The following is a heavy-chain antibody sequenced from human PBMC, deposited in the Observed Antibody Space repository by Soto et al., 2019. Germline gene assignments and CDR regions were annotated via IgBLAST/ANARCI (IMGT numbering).Heavy chain of an antibody. CDR2: VSGAKTYI. D-gene: IGHD4-4*01. J-gene: IGHJ4*02. V-gene: IGHV3-21*01. CDR3: ARSKTGFDF. Sequence: GGSLRLSCVASGFTFSNYNMNWVRQAPGKGLEWVSSVSGAKTYICDADSVKGRFTTSRDNAKNSLYLQMNSLRVEDTAVYYCARSKTGFDFWGQGTLVTVSS. CDR1: GFTFSNYN.